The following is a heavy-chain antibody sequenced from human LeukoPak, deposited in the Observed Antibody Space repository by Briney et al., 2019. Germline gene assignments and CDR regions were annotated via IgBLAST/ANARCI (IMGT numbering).Heavy chain of an antibody. D-gene: IGHD1-1*01. J-gene: IGHJ5*02. V-gene: IGHV1-18*01. CDR2: ISAYNGNT. CDR1: GYTFTSYG. Sequence: APVKVSYKASGYTFTSYGISWVRQAPGQGLEWRGWISAYNGNTNYAQKLQGRVTMTTDTSTSTAYMELRSLRSDDTAVYYCARDKLVQLEGGPNWFDPWGQGTLVTVSS. CDR3: ARDKLVQLEGGPNWFDP.